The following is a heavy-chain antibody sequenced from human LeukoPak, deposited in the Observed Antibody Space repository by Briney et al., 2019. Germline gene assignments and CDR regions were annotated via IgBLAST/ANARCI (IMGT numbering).Heavy chain of an antibody. CDR1: GFTFSSYE. J-gene: IGHJ4*02. D-gene: IGHD6-13*01. CDR3: ARLSRELQLVPYYFDY. V-gene: IGHV3-48*03. CDR2: ISTSGSNK. Sequence: GRSLRLSCAASGFTFSSYEMNWVRQAPGKGLEWVSYISTSGSNKYYADSVKGRFTISRDNAKNSLYLQMNSLRAEDTAVYHCARLSRELQLVPYYFDYWGQGTLVTVSS.